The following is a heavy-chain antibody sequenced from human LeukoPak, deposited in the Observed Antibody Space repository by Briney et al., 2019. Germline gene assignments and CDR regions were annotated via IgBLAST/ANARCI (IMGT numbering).Heavy chain of an antibody. V-gene: IGHV4-59*01. Sequence: SETLSLTCTVSGGSISSYYWSWIRQPPGKGLEWIGDIYYSGSTNYNPSLKSRVTISVDTSKNQFSLKLSSVTAADTAVYYCARGDGDTYYYDSSGYGAFDIWGQGTMVTVSS. CDR1: GGSISSYY. CDR3: ARGDGDTYYYDSSGYGAFDI. D-gene: IGHD3-22*01. J-gene: IGHJ3*02. CDR2: IYYSGST.